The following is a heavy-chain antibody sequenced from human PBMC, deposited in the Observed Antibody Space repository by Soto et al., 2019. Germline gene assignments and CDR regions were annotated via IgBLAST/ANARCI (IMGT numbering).Heavy chain of an antibody. V-gene: IGHV3-74*01. J-gene: IGHJ4*02. Sequence: XGSLRLACSASGFICKMYWMHWVRQSPGKGLVWISRIYNDGTYSDYADSVRGRFTISRDNVNDTLYLQMNNLRAEDSGLYYCTRGPRPISTGTGAYWGQGNQVTVSS. CDR3: TRGPRPISTGTGAY. CDR1: GFICKMYW. D-gene: IGHD3-10*01. CDR2: IYNDGTYS.